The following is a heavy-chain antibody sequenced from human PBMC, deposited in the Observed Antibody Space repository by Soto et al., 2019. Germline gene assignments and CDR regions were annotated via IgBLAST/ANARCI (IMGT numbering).Heavy chain of an antibody. CDR3: ASSSRVDSSGYYYVPAFDI. V-gene: IGHV4-30-4*01. CDR2: IYYSGST. J-gene: IGHJ3*02. D-gene: IGHD3-22*01. Sequence: SETLSLTCTVSGGSISSGDYYWSWIRQPPGKGLEWIGYIYYSGSTYYNPSLKSRVTISVDTSKNQFSLKLSSVTAADTAVYYCASSSRVDSSGYYYVPAFDIWGQGTMVTVSS. CDR1: GGSISSGDYY.